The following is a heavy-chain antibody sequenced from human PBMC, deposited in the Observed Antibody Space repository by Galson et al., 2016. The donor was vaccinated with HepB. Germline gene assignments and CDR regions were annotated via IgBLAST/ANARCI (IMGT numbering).Heavy chain of an antibody. CDR3: ARDGDICSGGSCYHMYDY. CDR1: GYTFTGHY. CDR2: INPNSGGT. D-gene: IGHD2-15*01. J-gene: IGHJ4*02. V-gene: IGHV1-2*04. Sequence: SVKVSCKVSGYTFTGHYMHWVRQAPGQGLEWMGWINPNSGGTNYAQKFQGWVTMTRDTSISTAYMELSRLRSDDTAVYYCARDGDICSGGSCYHMYDYWGQGTLVTVSS.